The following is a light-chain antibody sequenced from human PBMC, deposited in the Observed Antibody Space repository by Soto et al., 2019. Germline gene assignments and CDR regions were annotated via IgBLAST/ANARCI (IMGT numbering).Light chain of an antibody. Sequence: AIRMTQSPSSFSASTGDRVTITCRASQGISSYLAWYQQKPGKAPKLLIYAASTLQSGVPSRFSGSGSGTDFTLTISCLQSEDCATYYSQQYYSYPITFGQGTRLEIK. CDR3: QQYYSYPIT. CDR1: QGISSY. J-gene: IGKJ5*01. V-gene: IGKV1-8*01. CDR2: AAS.